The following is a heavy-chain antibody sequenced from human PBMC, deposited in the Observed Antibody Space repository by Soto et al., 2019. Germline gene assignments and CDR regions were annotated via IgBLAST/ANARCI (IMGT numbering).Heavy chain of an antibody. CDR2: IYYSGST. Sequence: QLQLQESGPGLVKPSETLSLTCTVSGGSISSSSYYWGWIRQPPGKGLEWIGSIYYSGSTYYNPSLKSRVTISVDTSKNQFSLKLSSVTAADTAVYYCARHRFTRWSSSWPNWFDPWGQGTLVTVSS. J-gene: IGHJ5*02. CDR3: ARHRFTRWSSSWPNWFDP. D-gene: IGHD6-13*01. CDR1: GGSISSSSYY. V-gene: IGHV4-39*01.